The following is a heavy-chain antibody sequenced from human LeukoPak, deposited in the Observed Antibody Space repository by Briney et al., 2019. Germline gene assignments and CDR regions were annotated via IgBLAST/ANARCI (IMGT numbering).Heavy chain of an antibody. CDR3: AFRGYSYGRDFDY. CDR1: GGSFSGYY. D-gene: IGHD5-18*01. V-gene: IGHV4-34*01. J-gene: IGHJ4*02. CDR2: INQSGST. Sequence: SETLSLTCAVYGGSFSGYYWSWIRQPPGKGLEWIGEINQSGSTNYNPSLKSRVTISVDTSKNQFSLKLSSVTAADTAVYYCAFRGYSYGRDFDYWGQGTLVTVSS.